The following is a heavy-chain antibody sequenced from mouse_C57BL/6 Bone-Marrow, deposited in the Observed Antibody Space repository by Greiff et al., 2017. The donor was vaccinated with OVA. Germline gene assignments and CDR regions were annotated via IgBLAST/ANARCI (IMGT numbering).Heavy chain of an antibody. CDR2: IRPNSGST. D-gene: IGHD2-3*01. Sequence: QVQLQQPGAELVKPGASVKLSCKASGYTFTSYWMHWVKQRPGQGLEWIGMIRPNSGSTNYNEKFKSKATLTVDKSSSTAYMQLSSLTSEDSAVYYCQRDGYSYAMDYWGQGTSVTVSS. V-gene: IGHV1-64*01. J-gene: IGHJ4*01. CDR3: QRDGYSYAMDY. CDR1: GYTFTSYW.